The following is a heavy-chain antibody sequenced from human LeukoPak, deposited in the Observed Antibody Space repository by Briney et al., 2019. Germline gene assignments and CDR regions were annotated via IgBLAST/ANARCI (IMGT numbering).Heavy chain of an antibody. J-gene: IGHJ4*02. Sequence: ASVKVSCKASGYTFTSYDINWVRQATGQGLEWMGWMNPNSGNTGYAQKFQGRVTITRNTSISTAYMELSGLRSEDTAVYYCARGKVITMVRGVPKVYFDYWGQGTLVTVSS. CDR1: GYTFTSYD. V-gene: IGHV1-8*03. CDR2: MNPNSGNT. CDR3: ARGKVITMVRGVPKVYFDY. D-gene: IGHD3-10*01.